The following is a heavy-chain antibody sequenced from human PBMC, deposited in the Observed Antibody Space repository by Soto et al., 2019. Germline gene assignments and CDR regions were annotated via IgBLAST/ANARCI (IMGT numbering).Heavy chain of an antibody. CDR3: ARESYDSSGYYSRWFDP. V-gene: IGHV4-61*01. CDR2: IYYSGST. Sequence: SETLSLTCTVSGGSVSSDNYYWSWIRRPPGKGLEWIGYIYYSGSTNYNPSLKSRVTISVDTSKNQFSLKLSSVTAADTAVYYCARESYDSSGYYSRWFDPWGQGTLVTVSS. D-gene: IGHD3-22*01. CDR1: GGSVSSDNYY. J-gene: IGHJ5*02.